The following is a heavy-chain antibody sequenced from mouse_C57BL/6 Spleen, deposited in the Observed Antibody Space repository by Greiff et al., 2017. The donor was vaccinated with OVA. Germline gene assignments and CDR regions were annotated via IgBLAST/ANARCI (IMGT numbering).Heavy chain of an antibody. D-gene: IGHD2-5*01. V-gene: IGHV1-42*01. J-gene: IGHJ4*01. CDR2: INPSTGGT. Sequence: VQLQQSGPELVKPGASVKISCKASGYSFTGYYMNWVKQSPEKSLEWIGEINPSTGGTTYNQKFKAKATLTVDKSSSTAYMQLKSLTSEDSAVYYCARIDSNYVRGLDAIDYWGQGTSVTVSS. CDR1: GYSFTGYY. CDR3: ARIDSNYVRGLDAIDY.